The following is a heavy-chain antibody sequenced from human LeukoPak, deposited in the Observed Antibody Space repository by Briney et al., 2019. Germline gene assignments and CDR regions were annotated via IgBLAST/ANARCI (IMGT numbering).Heavy chain of an antibody. D-gene: IGHD3-22*01. CDR3: AKMFHTDGYYLGEHLFDA. V-gene: IGHV3-23*01. Sequence: GGSLRLSCAASGFTFNNYAMSWVRQAPGKGPEWFSAISGSGGSTTDADSVKGRFTTSRDNSKSTLYLQMNGLRAEDTAIYYCAKMFHTDGYYLGEHLFDAWGQGTLVTVSS. CDR1: GFTFNNYA. J-gene: IGHJ5*02. CDR2: ISGSGGST.